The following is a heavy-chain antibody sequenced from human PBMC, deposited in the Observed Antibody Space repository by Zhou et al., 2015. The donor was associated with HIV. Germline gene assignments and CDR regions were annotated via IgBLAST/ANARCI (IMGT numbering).Heavy chain of an antibody. D-gene: IGHD3-3*01. V-gene: IGHV3-11*04. CDR2: ISTSGTTI. Sequence: QVQLVESGGGLVKPGGSLRLSCATSGFTFSGYYMNWIRQVPGKGLEWVSYISTSGTTIFYADSVQGRFTISRDNARNSLYLQMNSLRAEDTAVYYCARGVPPSFTILGHYTDVWGKGTTVTVSS. J-gene: IGHJ6*03. CDR1: GFTFSGYY. CDR3: ARGVPPSFTILGHYTDV.